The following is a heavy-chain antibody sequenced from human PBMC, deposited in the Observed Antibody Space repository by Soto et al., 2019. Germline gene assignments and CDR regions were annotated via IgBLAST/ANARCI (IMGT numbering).Heavy chain of an antibody. CDR3: ARVSGTLERYSDLDY. J-gene: IGHJ4*02. CDR1: GFIFSSYS. D-gene: IGHD1-1*01. CDR2: ISPRSDYI. V-gene: IGHV3-21*01. Sequence: EVQLVESGGGLVKPGGSLRLSCAASGFIFSSYSMNWVRQAPGKGLEWVSSISPRSDYIYFAASMRSRFTISRDNDLNSLYLQMNNLRAEDTAVYHCARVSGTLERYSDLDYWGQGTLVTVSS.